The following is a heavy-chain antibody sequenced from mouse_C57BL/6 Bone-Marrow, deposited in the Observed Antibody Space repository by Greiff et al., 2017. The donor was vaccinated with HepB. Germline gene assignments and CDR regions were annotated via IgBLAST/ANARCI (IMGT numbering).Heavy chain of an antibody. D-gene: IGHD1-1*02. CDR1: GFTFSDYG. Sequence: EVKLMESGGGLVKPGGSLKLSCAASGFTFSDYGMHWVRQAPEKGLEWVAYISSGSSTIYYADTVKGRFTISRDNAKNTLFLQMTSLRSEDTAMYYCARGGGPWYFDVWGTGTTVTVSS. J-gene: IGHJ1*03. V-gene: IGHV5-17*01. CDR3: ARGGGPWYFDV. CDR2: ISSGSSTI.